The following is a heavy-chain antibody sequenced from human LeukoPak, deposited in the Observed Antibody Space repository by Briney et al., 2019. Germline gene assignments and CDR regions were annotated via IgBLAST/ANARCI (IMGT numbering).Heavy chain of an antibody. V-gene: IGHV3-23*01. J-gene: IGHJ5*02. CDR3: AKDRLGYCSGGSCQRFDP. CDR2: ISGSGGST. Sequence: GGSLRLSCAASGFIFSTYAMSWVRQAPGKGLEWVSVISGSGGSTYYADSVRGRFTISRDNSKNTLYLQMNSLRAEDTAVYYCAKDRLGYCSGGSCQRFDPWGQGTPVTVSS. D-gene: IGHD2-15*01. CDR1: GFIFSTYA.